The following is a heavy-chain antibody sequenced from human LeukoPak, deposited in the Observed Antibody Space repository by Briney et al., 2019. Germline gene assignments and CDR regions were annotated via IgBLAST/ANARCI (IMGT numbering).Heavy chain of an antibody. Sequence: SETLSLTCTVSGGSISSYYWSWIRQPPGKGLEWIGYIYYSGSTNYNPSLKSRVTISVDTSKNQFSLKLSSVTAADTAVYYCARERVELPAVFDYWGQGTLVTVSS. D-gene: IGHD1-26*01. CDR1: GGSISSYY. CDR2: IYYSGST. J-gene: IGHJ4*02. CDR3: ARERVELPAVFDY. V-gene: IGHV4-59*01.